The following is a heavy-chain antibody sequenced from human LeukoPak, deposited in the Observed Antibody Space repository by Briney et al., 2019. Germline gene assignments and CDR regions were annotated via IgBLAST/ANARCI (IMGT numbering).Heavy chain of an antibody. CDR1: GFMFSYG. D-gene: IGHD1-26*01. V-gene: IGHV3-23*01. CDR2: ISSSGTTI. CDR3: AKGRWSTGRFDH. J-gene: IGHJ4*02. Sequence: GGSLRLSCVASGFMFSYGMIWVRQAPGQGLEWVSLISSSGTTIFQPDSVRGRFTISRDNSKNTLYLQMNSLRVEDTAVYYCAKGRWSTGRFDHWGQGTLVTVSS.